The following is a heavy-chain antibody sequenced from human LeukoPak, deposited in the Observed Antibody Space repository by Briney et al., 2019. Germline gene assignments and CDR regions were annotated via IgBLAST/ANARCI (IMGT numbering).Heavy chain of an antibody. CDR2: IYSIGAT. Sequence: GSLRLSCAASGFTFSNYWMSWVRQPPGKGLEWIGSIYSIGATYYNPSLKSRVTISVDTSKNQFSLKLSSVTAADTAVYYCARSARQWLAEFDYWGQGTLVTVSS. CDR1: GFTFSNYW. D-gene: IGHD6-19*01. V-gene: IGHV4-39*01. J-gene: IGHJ4*02. CDR3: ARSARQWLAEFDY.